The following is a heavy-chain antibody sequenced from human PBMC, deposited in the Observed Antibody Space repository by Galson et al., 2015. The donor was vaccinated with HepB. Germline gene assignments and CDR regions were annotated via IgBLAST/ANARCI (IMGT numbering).Heavy chain of an antibody. Sequence: SLRLSCAASGFTFSSYGMHWVRQAPGKGLEWVAVISYDGSNKYYADSVKGRFTISRDNSKNTLYLQTNSLRAEDTAVYYCAKALSTGGIDYWGQGTLVTVSS. CDR3: AKALSTGGIDY. J-gene: IGHJ4*02. V-gene: IGHV3-30*18. D-gene: IGHD3-16*01. CDR1: GFTFSSYG. CDR2: ISYDGSNK.